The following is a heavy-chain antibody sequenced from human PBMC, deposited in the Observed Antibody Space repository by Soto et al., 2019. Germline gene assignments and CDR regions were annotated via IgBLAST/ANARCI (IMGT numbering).Heavy chain of an antibody. CDR3: AVYYGDHLFDY. CDR2: ISSGTTYF. J-gene: IGHJ4*02. Sequence: EVQLVESGGGLVKPGGSLTLSCAASGFTFSISTMNWVRQAPGKRLEWVSSISSGTTYFYYADSVKGRFSISRDNAKHSLYLQMNSLRVEDTAVYYCAVYYGDHLFDYWGQGTLVTVSS. D-gene: IGHD4-17*01. CDR1: GFTFSIST. V-gene: IGHV3-21*01.